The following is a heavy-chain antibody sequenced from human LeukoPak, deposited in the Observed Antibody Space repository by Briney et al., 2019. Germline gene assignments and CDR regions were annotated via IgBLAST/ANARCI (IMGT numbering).Heavy chain of an antibody. CDR2: ISGSGGST. J-gene: IGHJ4*02. CDR1: GFTFSSYA. V-gene: IGHV3-23*01. D-gene: IGHD3-9*01. CDR3: AKEGVLRYFDWLLFDY. Sequence: PGGSLRLSCAASGFTFSSYAMSWVRQAPGKGLEWVSAISGSGGSTCYADSVKGRFTISRDNSKNTLYLQMNGLRAEDTAVYYCAKEGVLRYFDWLLFDYWGQGTLVTVSS.